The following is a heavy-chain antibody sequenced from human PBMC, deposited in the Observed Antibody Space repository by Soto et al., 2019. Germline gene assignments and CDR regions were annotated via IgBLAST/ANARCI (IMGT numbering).Heavy chain of an antibody. D-gene: IGHD3-10*01. CDR3: AGGFRGDLSGREDWFDP. J-gene: IGHJ5*02. V-gene: IGHV4-34*01. CDR1: GGSFSGYY. Sequence: SETLSLTCAVYGGSFSGYYWSWIRQPPGKGLEWIGEINHSGSTNYNPSLKSRVTISVDTSKNQFSLKLSSVTAADTAVYYCAGGFRGDLSGREDWFDPWGQGTLVTVSS. CDR2: INHSGST.